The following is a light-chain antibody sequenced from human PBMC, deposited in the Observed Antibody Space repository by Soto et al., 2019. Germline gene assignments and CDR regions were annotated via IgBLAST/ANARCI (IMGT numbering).Light chain of an antibody. CDR2: GAS. CDR1: QSVSNNY. J-gene: IGKJ4*01. Sequence: EIVLTQSPGTLSLSPGERATLSCRASQSVSNNYLAWYQQKPGQAPRLLISGASSRATGIPDRFNGSASGTDFTLTISRLESEDFEVYYCQQYGSSPLTFGGGTKVEIK. CDR3: QQYGSSPLT. V-gene: IGKV3-20*01.